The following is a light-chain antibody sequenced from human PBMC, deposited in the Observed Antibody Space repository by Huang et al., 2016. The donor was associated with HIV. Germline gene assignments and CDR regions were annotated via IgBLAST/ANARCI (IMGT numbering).Light chain of an antibody. CDR1: QVIGNA. CDR2: VAS. V-gene: IGKV1-27*01. CDR3: QKYDSAPRT. J-gene: IGKJ1*01. Sequence: DIQMTQSPSSLSAFVGDTVTITCRASQVIGNALAWYQQKPGRPPTLLIYVASTLQSGVQSRFSGSGSGTDFTLTISNLQTEDIATYYCQKYDSAPRTFGQGTRV.